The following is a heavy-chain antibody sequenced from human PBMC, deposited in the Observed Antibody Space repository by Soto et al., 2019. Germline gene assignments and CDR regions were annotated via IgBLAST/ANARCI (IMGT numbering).Heavy chain of an antibody. D-gene: IGHD5-12*01. CDR1: GGTFSSYA. CDR2: IVPIVDTS. J-gene: IGHJ4*02. Sequence: QVQLVQSGAEVRQPASSVKVSCKTSGGTFSSYAISWVRQAPGQGLEWMGGIVPIVDTSTYAQKFQGRVTITAGECTSTVYMELSSLRSDDTAVYYCVRVVAISGYPDNWGQGTLVTVSS. V-gene: IGHV1-69*12. CDR3: VRVVAISGYPDN.